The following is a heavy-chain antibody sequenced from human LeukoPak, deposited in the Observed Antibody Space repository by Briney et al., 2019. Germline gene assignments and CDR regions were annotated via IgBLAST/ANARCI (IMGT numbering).Heavy chain of an antibody. CDR2: IYHSGST. V-gene: IGHV4-30-2*01. Sequence: PSETLSLTCAVSGGSISSGGYSWSWIRQPPGKGLEWIGYIYHSGSTYYNPSLKSRVTISVDRSKNQFSLKLSSVTAADTAVYYCARARGRMVRGVIATYYFDYWGQGTLVTVSS. J-gene: IGHJ4*02. CDR3: ARARGRMVRGVIATYYFDY. CDR1: GGSISSGGYS. D-gene: IGHD3-10*01.